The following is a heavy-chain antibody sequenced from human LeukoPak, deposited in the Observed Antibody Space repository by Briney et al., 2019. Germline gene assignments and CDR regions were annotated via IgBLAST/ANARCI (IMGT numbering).Heavy chain of an antibody. CDR1: GGSISSYY. J-gene: IGHJ4*02. V-gene: IGHV4-59*01. D-gene: IGHD3-10*01. CDR2: IYYSGST. CDR3: ARLGGSGSYYRDY. Sequence: SETLSLTCTVSGGSISSYYWSWIRQPPGKGLEWIEYIYYSGSTNYNPSLKSRVTISVDTSKNQFSLKLSSVTAADTAMYYCARLGGSGSYYRDYWGQGTLVTVSS.